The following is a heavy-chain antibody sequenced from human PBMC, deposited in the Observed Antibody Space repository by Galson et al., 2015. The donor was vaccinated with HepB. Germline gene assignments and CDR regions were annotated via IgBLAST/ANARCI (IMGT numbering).Heavy chain of an antibody. Sequence: SLRLSCAASGFTFSTYSMTWVRQTPGKGLEWVATIIASGSSTYYADSVKGRFTISRDNSKSTLYLQVNSLRAEDTAVYYCAREKFANDGRLDLDYWGQGTVVTVSS. CDR1: GFTFSTYS. D-gene: IGHD1-1*01. J-gene: IGHJ4*02. V-gene: IGHV3-23*01. CDR3: AREKFANDGRLDLDY. CDR2: IIASGSST.